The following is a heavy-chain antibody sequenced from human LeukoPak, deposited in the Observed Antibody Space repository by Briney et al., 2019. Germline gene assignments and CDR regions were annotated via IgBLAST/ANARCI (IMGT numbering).Heavy chain of an antibody. D-gene: IGHD2-2*01. J-gene: IGHJ5*02. V-gene: IGHV4-34*01. CDR2: INHNGST. CDR3: ARGAGGRYCSSTSCYQRYNWFDP. CDR1: GGSFSGYY. Sequence: PSETLSLTCAVSGGSFSGYYWSWIRQPPGKGLEWIGEINHNGSTNYNPALMSRVITLVSASKNQFSLKLSSVTAADTAVYYCARGAGGRYCSSTSCYQRYNWFDPWGQGTLVTVSS.